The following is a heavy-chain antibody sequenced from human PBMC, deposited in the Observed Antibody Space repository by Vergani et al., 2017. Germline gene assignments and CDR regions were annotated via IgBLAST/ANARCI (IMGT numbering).Heavy chain of an antibody. V-gene: IGHV4-59*08. Sequence: VQLVESGGGLVKPGGSLRLSCAASGFTFSSYSMNWVRQAPGKGLEWIGYIYYSGSTYYNPSLKSRVTISVDTSKNQFSLKLSSVTAADTAVYYCARAAAGTQAGYWGQGTLVTVSS. CDR3: ARAAAGTQAGY. D-gene: IGHD6-13*01. CDR1: GFTFSSYS. J-gene: IGHJ4*02. CDR2: IYYSGST.